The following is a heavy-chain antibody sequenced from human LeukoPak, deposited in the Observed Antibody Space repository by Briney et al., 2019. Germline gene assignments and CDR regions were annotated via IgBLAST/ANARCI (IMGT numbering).Heavy chain of an antibody. J-gene: IGHJ4*02. CDR2: IIPIFGTA. CDR3: ARAPRSDPYVFDY. V-gene: IGHV1-69*13. D-gene: IGHD3-16*01. Sequence: SVKVSCKASGGTFSSYAISWVRQAPGQGLEWMGGIIPIFGTANYAQKFQGRVTITADESTSTAYMELSSLRSEDTAVYYCARAPRSDPYVFDYWGQGTLVTVSS. CDR1: GGTFSSYA.